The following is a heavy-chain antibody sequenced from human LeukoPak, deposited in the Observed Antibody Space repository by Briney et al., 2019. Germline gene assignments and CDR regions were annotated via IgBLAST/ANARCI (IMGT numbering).Heavy chain of an antibody. Sequence: ASVKVSCKASGYTFTGYYMHWVRQAPGQGLEWMGWINPNSGGTNYAQKFQGRVTMTRDTSISTAYMELSRLRSDDTAVYYCARVPRYYGLGSYYHPDYWGQGTPVTVSS. V-gene: IGHV1-2*02. CDR1: GYTFTGYY. J-gene: IGHJ4*02. D-gene: IGHD3-10*01. CDR3: ARVPRYYGLGSYYHPDY. CDR2: INPNSGGT.